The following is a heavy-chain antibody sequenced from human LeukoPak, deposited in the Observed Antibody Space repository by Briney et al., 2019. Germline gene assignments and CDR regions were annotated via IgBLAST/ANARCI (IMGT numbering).Heavy chain of an antibody. Sequence: GGSLRLSCVASGFIFSDYSMDWVRQAPGKGLEWVSSISSSSAYIFYSDSVKGRFTISRDNSKNTLYLQMNSLKAEDTAIYYCAKDPTDFDSSGQTYFDYWGQGTLVTVSS. V-gene: IGHV3-21*04. CDR3: AKDPTDFDSSGQTYFDY. D-gene: IGHD3-22*01. CDR2: ISSSSAYI. J-gene: IGHJ4*02. CDR1: GFIFSDYS.